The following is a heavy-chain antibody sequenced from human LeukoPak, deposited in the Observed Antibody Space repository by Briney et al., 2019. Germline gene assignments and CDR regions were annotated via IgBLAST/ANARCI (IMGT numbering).Heavy chain of an antibody. CDR2: IYYSGST. V-gene: IGHV4-59*01. D-gene: IGHD3-10*01. Sequence: SETLSLTCTVSGGSISSYYWSWIRQPPGKGLEWIGYIYYSGSTNYNPSLKSRVTISVDTSKNQFSLKLSSVTAADTAVYYCAKSKGSGILIDYYYYYMDVWGKGTTVTISS. CDR1: GGSISSYY. CDR3: AKSKGSGILIDYYYYYMDV. J-gene: IGHJ6*03.